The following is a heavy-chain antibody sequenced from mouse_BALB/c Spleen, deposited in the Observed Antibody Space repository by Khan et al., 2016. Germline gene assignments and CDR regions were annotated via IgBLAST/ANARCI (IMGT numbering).Heavy chain of an antibody. D-gene: IGHD3-3*01. CDR2: IDPANGNT. J-gene: IGHJ4*01. V-gene: IGHV14-3*02. CDR3: AWGLGDAMDY. Sequence: VQLQQSGAELVKPGASVKLSCTASGFNIKDTYMHWVKQRPEQGLEWIGRIDPANGNTKYEPKFQGKANITADTSSNTDYRQLSSLTSEDTAVYYCAWGLGDAMDYWGQVTSVTVSS. CDR1: GFNIKDTY.